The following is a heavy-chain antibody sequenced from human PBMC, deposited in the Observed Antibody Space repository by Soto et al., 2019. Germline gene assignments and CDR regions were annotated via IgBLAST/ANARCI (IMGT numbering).Heavy chain of an antibody. CDR1: GGSISDFR. CDR2: IYSSGSA. V-gene: IGHV4-59*01. CDR3: ARGYSELYSGYDYLFDP. J-gene: IGHJ5*02. Sequence: SETLSLTCTVSGGSISDFRWSWIRQPPGKGLEWIGSIYSSGSANYNPSLKNRVAFSVDTSRNQLSLNLRSVTTADTALYYCARGYSELYSGYDYLFDPSGKGTRGTVSS. D-gene: IGHD5-12*01.